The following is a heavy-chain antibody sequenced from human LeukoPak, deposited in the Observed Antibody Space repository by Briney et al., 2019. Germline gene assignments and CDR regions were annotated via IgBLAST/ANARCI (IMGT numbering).Heavy chain of an antibody. Sequence: GGSPRLSCAASGFTVSSNYMSWVRQAPGKGLEWVSVIYSGGSTYYADSVKGRFTISRDNSKNTLYLQMNSLRAEDTAVYYCANENYYDSSANFDYWGQGTLVTVSS. CDR2: IYSGGST. V-gene: IGHV3-53*01. J-gene: IGHJ4*02. D-gene: IGHD3-22*01. CDR3: ANENYYDSSANFDY. CDR1: GFTVSSNY.